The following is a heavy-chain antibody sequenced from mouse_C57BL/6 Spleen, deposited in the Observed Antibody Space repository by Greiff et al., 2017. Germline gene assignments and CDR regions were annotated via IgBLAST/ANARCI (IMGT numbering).Heavy chain of an antibody. V-gene: IGHV1-69*01. Sequence: QVQLQQPGAELVMPGASVKLSCKASGYTFTSYWMHWVKQRPGQGLEWIGEIDPSDSYTNYTQKFKGKSTLTVDKSSSTAYMQLSSLPSEDSAVYYCARGGDGYPCAYWGQGTLVTVSA. J-gene: IGHJ3*01. CDR1: GYTFTSYW. D-gene: IGHD2-3*01. CDR2: IDPSDSYT. CDR3: ARGGDGYPCAY.